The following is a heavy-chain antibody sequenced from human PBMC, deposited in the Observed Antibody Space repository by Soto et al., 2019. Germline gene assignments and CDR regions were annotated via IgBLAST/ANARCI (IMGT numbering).Heavy chain of an antibody. CDR3: ARLVVTTARDAFDI. Sequence: QVQLQESGPGLVKPSETLSLTCTVSGGSISSYYWSWIRQPPGKGLEWIGYIYYSGSTNYNPSLKSRVTXXVXTXXNPFSLKVSSVTAADTAVYYCARLVVTTARDAFDIWGQGTMVTVSS. V-gene: IGHV4-59*01. CDR2: IYYSGST. D-gene: IGHD3-22*01. CDR1: GGSISSYY. J-gene: IGHJ3*02.